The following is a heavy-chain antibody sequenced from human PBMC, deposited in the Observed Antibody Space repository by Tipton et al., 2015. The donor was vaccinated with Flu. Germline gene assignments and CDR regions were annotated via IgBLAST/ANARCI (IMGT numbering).Heavy chain of an antibody. D-gene: IGHD3-10*01. J-gene: IGHJ6*02. V-gene: IGHV3-30*02. CDR2: IRYDGSNK. CDR1: GFTFSSYG. CDR3: ARAHGSRSSNMDV. Sequence: QVQLVQSGGGVVQPGGSLRLSCAASGFTFSSYGMPWVRQAPGKGLEWVAFIRYDGSNKYYADSVMGRFTISRDNSKNTLYFQMNDLRAEDTAVYYCARAHGSRSSNMDVWGQGTTVTVSS.